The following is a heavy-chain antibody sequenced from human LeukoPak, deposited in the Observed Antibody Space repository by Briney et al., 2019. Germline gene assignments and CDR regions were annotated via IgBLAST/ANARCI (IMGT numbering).Heavy chain of an antibody. Sequence: SVKVSCKASGGTFSGYAISWVQQAPGQGLEWMGGIIPIYSTANYAQKFQGRVTITADESTSTAYMELSSLRSEDTAVYYCARWGNGNYLPYYYYMDVWGKGTTVTVSS. CDR3: ARWGNGNYLPYYYYMDV. D-gene: IGHD1-26*01. CDR1: GGTFSGYA. CDR2: IIPIYSTA. V-gene: IGHV1-69*13. J-gene: IGHJ6*03.